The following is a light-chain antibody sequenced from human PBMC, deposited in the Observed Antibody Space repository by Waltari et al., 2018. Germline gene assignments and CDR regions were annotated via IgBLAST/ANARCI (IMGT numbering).Light chain of an antibody. V-gene: IGKV3-15*01. CDR2: GAS. J-gene: IGKJ4*01. Sequence: VLLTQSPASLSVSPGDTVILSFRASQSVRTNLVWYQQKAGQAPRTLIYGASTRASGVPSRFSGSGSGTDFTLIISSLQSEDAAVYFCQQYYVWPPITFGGGTKLEI. CDR1: QSVRTN. CDR3: QQYYVWPPIT.